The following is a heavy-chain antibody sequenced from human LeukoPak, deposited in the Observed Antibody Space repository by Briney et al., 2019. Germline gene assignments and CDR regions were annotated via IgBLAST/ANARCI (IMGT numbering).Heavy chain of an antibody. CDR1: GFTSSSYA. V-gene: IGHV3-23*01. CDR3: GGTTLYYGMDV. D-gene: IGHD3-16*01. Sequence: GGSLRLSCAASGFTSSSYAMSWVRQAPGKGLEWVSAISGSGGSTYYADSVKGRFTISRDNSKNTLYLQMNSLRAEDTAVYYCGGTTLYYGMDVWGQGTTVTVSS. CDR2: ISGSGGST. J-gene: IGHJ6*02.